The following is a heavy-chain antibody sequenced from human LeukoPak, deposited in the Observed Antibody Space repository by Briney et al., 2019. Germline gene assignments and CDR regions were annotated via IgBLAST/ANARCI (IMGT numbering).Heavy chain of an antibody. J-gene: IGHJ4*02. CDR2: ISWNSGSI. D-gene: IGHD6-13*01. Sequence: GGSLRLSCAASGFTFDDYAMHWVRQAPGKGLEWVSGISWNSGSIGYADSVKGRFTISRDNAKNSLYLQTNSLRAEDTALYYCAKQGPTYSSSWYYFDYWGQGTLVTVSS. V-gene: IGHV3-9*01. CDR3: AKQGPTYSSSWYYFDY. CDR1: GFTFDDYA.